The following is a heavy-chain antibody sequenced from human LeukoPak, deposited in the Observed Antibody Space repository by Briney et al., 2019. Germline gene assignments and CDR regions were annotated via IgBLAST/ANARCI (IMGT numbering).Heavy chain of an antibody. D-gene: IGHD6-19*01. CDR3: ARDPWGSSGYFQH. J-gene: IGHJ1*01. V-gene: IGHV3-21*01. Sequence: GESLRLSCAASGFTVSSYSMNWVRQAPGKGLEWVSLISTSSSYIYYADSVKGRFTTSRDNAKNSLYLQMNTLRAEDTAVYYCARDPWGSSGYFQHWGQGTLVTVSS. CDR2: ISTSSSYI. CDR1: GFTVSSYS.